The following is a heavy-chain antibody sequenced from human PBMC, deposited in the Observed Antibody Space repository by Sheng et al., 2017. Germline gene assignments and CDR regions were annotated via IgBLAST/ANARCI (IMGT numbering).Heavy chain of an antibody. V-gene: IGHV3-23*01. Sequence: EVQLLESGGGLVQPGGSLRLSCASSGITFSSYAMTWVRQAPGKGLEWVSTITTSGDSTYYADSVKGRFTISRDNSKKTLYLQMNSLRAEDTAVYYCAKGMGRAAGDGFDIWGQGTSGHRLC. CDR1: GITFSSYA. J-gene: IGHJ3*02. CDR3: AKGMGRAAGDGFDI. D-gene: IGHD2-15*01. CDR2: ITTSGDST.